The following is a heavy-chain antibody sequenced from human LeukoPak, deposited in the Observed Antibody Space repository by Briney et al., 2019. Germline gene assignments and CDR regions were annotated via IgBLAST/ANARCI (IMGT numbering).Heavy chain of an antibody. CDR1: GFTFSSYA. CDR3: AAISFSGTWPVGY. Sequence: GGALRLSCAAPGFTFSSYAMSRVRPAPGEGLEWVSGISAGGDNTYTADSVRGRFTISRDNSNNTLYLQMNTLTAEDTAVYYCAAISFSGTWPVGYWGQGILVTVTA. J-gene: IGHJ4*02. D-gene: IGHD6-25*01. CDR2: ISAGGDNT. V-gene: IGHV3-23*01.